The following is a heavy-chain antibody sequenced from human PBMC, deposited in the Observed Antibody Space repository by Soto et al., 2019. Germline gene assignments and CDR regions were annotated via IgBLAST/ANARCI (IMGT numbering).Heavy chain of an antibody. CDR2: ISAYNGNP. V-gene: IGHV1-18*01. CDR3: ARDLGRGYYDSSGYCDY. Sequence: QVQLVQSGAEVKKPGASVKVSCKASGYTFTSYGISWVRQAPGQGLEWMGWISAYNGNPNYAQKLQGRVTMTTDTSTSTAYMELRSLRSDDTAVYYCARDLGRGYYDSSGYCDYWGQGTLVTVSS. CDR1: GYTFTSYG. J-gene: IGHJ4*02. D-gene: IGHD3-22*01.